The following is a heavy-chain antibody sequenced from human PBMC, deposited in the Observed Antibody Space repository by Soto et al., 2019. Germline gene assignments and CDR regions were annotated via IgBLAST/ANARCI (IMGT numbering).Heavy chain of an antibody. CDR3: EKHPTIARFENALYV. CDR2: IYYTRTT. V-gene: IGHV4-59*08. CDR1: DGSVSGYY. Sequence: SETLSLTFNASDGSVSGYYWIWIRKPPGKGLEWIGYIYYTRTTINSHSIDRRVTLSVDTAKEPVSIQLTSATHPSTADNNCEKHPTIARFENALYVWVQGIMVT. J-gene: IGHJ1*01. D-gene: IGHD3-16*01.